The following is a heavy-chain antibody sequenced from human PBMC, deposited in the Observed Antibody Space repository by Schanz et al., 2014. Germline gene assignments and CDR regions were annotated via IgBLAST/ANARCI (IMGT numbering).Heavy chain of an antibody. J-gene: IGHJ5*02. D-gene: IGHD3-3*01. CDR3: ARDRGYDFSFDP. CDR1: GASISSFH. V-gene: IGHV4-59*01. Sequence: QVQLQESGPGLVKPSETLSLTCSVSGASISSFHWAWFRQSPGKGLEWIGCIYNSGRTSYNPSLRGRVTVSVDTSKNQFSLRLTSMTAADTAVYYCARDRGYDFSFDPWGQGTLVTVSS. CDR2: IYNSGRT.